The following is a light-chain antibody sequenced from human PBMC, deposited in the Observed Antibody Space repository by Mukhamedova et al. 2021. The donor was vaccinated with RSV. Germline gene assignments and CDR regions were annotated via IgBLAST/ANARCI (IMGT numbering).Light chain of an antibody. CDR3: SSYSGISTLL. V-gene: IGLV2-14*01. CDR2: EVS. J-gene: IGLJ3*02. CDR1: STDIGGYNY. Sequence: GASTDIGGYNYVSWYQQHSGNAPKLLIYEVSFRPSGVSNRFSGSKYGHTASLTISGLQAEDEADYYCSSYSGISTLLFGGGSKLTV.